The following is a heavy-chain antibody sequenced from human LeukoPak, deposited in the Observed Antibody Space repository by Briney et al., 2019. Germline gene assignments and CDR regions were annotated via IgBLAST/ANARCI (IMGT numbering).Heavy chain of an antibody. Sequence: GGSLRLSCAASGFTLSSYAMHWVRQAPGKGLEWVAVISDDGSNKYYADSVKGRFTISRDNSKNTLYLQMNSLRNEDTAVYYCARDQRIGGYSYGLTGNFDYWGQGTLVTVSS. V-gene: IGHV3-30-3*01. D-gene: IGHD5-18*01. CDR1: GFTLSSYA. J-gene: IGHJ4*02. CDR3: ARDQRIGGYSYGLTGNFDY. CDR2: ISDDGSNK.